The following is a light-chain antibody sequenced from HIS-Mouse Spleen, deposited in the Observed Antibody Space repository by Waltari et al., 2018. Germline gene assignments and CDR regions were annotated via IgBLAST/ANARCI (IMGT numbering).Light chain of an antibody. CDR2: EGS. V-gene: IGLV2-23*01. J-gene: IGLJ3*02. CDR3: CSYAGSSTWV. CDR1: SSDVGCYNL. Sequence: QSALTQPASVSGSPGQSITISCTGTSSDVGCYNLVSWYQQHPGKAPKLMIYEGSKRPSAVSNRLSGSKSGNTASLTISVLQAEDEADYYCCSYAGSSTWVFGGGTKLTVL.